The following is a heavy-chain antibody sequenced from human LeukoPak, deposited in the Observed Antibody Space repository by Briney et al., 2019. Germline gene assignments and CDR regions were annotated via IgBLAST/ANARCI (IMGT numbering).Heavy chain of an antibody. CDR1: GFTVITND. CDR3: ARGVEPLAANTLAY. D-gene: IGHD1-14*01. CDR2: LYSDGNT. Sequence: PGGSLRLSCAACGFTVITNDMTWVRQAPGKGLEWVSVLYSDGNTKYADSVQGRFTISRDNSKNTLYLEMNSLSPDDTAVYYCARGVEPLAANTLAYWGHGTLVTVSS. J-gene: IGHJ4*01. V-gene: IGHV3-53*01.